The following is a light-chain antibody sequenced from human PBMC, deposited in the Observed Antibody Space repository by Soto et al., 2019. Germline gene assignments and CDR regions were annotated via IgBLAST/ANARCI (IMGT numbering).Light chain of an antibody. CDR2: DAS. J-gene: IGKJ2*01. CDR3: QQRGAWPRT. Sequence: EIVLTQAPATLSLSPGERATLSCRASQSVGSFLAWYRQTPGQAPRLLIYDASNRASGIPARFSGSGSGTDFTLTISSLEPEDFAIYYCQQRGAWPRTFGQGTKLEFK. CDR1: QSVGSF. V-gene: IGKV3-11*01.